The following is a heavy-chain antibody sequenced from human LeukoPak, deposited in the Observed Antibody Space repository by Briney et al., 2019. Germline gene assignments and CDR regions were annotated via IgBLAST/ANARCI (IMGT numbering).Heavy chain of an antibody. Sequence: ASVKVSCKASGYTFTSYGINWVRQAPGQGLEWMGWISAYNSNTHYAQKLQGRVTMTTDTSTSTAYMEVRSLRSDDTAVYYCARAYFSSWYMNWFDPWGEGTLVTVSS. J-gene: IGHJ5*02. CDR2: ISAYNSNT. CDR1: GYTFTSYG. CDR3: ARAYFSSWYMNWFDP. D-gene: IGHD6-13*01. V-gene: IGHV1-18*01.